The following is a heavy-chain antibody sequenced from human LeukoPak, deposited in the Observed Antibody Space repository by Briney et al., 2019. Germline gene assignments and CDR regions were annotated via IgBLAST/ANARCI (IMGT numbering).Heavy chain of an antibody. Sequence: DSVKGRFTISRDNSKNTLYLQMNSLRAEDTAVYYCAKSGNTYYDLLTGAFDYWGQGTLVTVSS. J-gene: IGHJ4*02. D-gene: IGHD3-9*01. V-gene: IGHV3-30*02. CDR3: AKSGNTYYDLLTGAFDY.